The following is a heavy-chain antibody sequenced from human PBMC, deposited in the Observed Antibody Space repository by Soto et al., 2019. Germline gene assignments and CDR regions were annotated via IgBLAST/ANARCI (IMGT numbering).Heavy chain of an antibody. Sequence: GGSLRLSCAASGFTSSSYAMSWVRQAPGKGLEWVSAISGSGGSTYYADSVKGRFTISRDNPKNTLYLQMNSLRAEDTAVYYSAKDRGDIAAAGRPPGYWGKGTLVTVSS. V-gene: IGHV3-23*01. J-gene: IGHJ4*02. CDR1: GFTSSSYA. D-gene: IGHD6-13*01. CDR3: AKDRGDIAAAGRPPGY. CDR2: ISGSGGST.